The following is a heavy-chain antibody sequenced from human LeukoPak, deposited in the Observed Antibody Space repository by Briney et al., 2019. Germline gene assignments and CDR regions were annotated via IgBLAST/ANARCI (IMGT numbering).Heavy chain of an antibody. CDR3: ARVSRATVTKSPYFDY. D-gene: IGHD4-17*01. CDR2: INPNSGGT. CDR1: GYTFAGYY. J-gene: IGHJ4*02. V-gene: IGHV1-2*02. Sequence: ASVKVSCKASGYTFAGYYMHWVRQAPGRGLEWMGWINPNSGGTNYAQKFQGRVTMTRDTSISTAYMELSRLRSDDTAVYYCARVSRATVTKSPYFDYWGQGTLVTVSS.